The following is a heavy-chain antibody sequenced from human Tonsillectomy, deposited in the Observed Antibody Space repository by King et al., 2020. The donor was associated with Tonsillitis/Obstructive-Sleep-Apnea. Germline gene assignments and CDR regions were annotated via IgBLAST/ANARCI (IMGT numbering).Heavy chain of an antibody. Sequence: QLVQSGAEVKKPGSSVKVSCKASGGAFSRYTINWVRQAPGQGLEWVGRIIPILDIANYAQKFQARVTITADKSTSTAYLDLSSLIPEDTAVYYCGYFGGDCYVADFWGQGTMVTVSS. J-gene: IGHJ4*02. V-gene: IGHV1-69*09. CDR2: IIPILDIA. CDR3: GYFGGDCYVADF. D-gene: IGHD2-21*01. CDR1: GGAFSRYT.